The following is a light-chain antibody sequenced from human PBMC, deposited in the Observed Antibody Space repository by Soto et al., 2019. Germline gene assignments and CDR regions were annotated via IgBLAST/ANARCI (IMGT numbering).Light chain of an antibody. V-gene: IGKV1-39*01. CDR3: QESYSFLWGT. Sequence: DIQLTQSPSSVSASAGDRVTIICRTSQSSSTSLNWYQQQAGKAPKLXIYGASTLQSGGPLRFSGSGAGTDFIPTISSLQREDFSAYYCQESYSFLWGTCGQGTKVDIK. CDR1: QSSSTS. CDR2: GAS. J-gene: IGKJ1*01.